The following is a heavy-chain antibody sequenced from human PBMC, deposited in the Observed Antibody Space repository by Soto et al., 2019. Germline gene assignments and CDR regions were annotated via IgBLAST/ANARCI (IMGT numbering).Heavy chain of an antibody. CDR1: GYRFTSSW. V-gene: IGHV5-51*01. J-gene: IGHJ6*02. Sequence: PGESLKISCQGSGYRFTSSWIGWVRQMPGKGLEWMGIIYPGDSDTRYSPSFQGQVTISADKSISTAYLQWSSLKASDTAMYYCARGPDSSGYYRLDYGMDVWGQGTTVTVSS. CDR2: IYPGDSDT. CDR3: ARGPDSSGYYRLDYGMDV. D-gene: IGHD3-22*01.